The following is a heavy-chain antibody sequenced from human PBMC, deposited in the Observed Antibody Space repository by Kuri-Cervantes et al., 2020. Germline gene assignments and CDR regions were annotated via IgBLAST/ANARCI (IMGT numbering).Heavy chain of an antibody. CDR2: IFYSGST. CDR3: ARAPLSIFDY. V-gene: IGHV4-39*06. Sequence: GSLRLSCTVSGGSISRSSYFWGWVRQPPGKGLEWIGSIFYSGSTYYNPSLKSRVTISVDTSKNQVPLKLSSVTAADTAVYYCARAPLSIFDYWGQGTLVTVSS. D-gene: IGHD2-15*01. CDR1: GGSISRSSYF. J-gene: IGHJ4*02.